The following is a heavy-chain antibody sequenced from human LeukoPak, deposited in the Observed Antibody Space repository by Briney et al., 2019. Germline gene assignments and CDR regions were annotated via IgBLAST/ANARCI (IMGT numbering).Heavy chain of an antibody. CDR1: GFTFTDYA. V-gene: IGHV3-30-3*01. CDR2: ISFDGSDK. Sequence: GMSLRLSCAASGFTFTDYAIHWVRQAPGKGLEWVAVISFDGSDKYYADSVKGRFTIFRDEFKKTVYLQMNSLRAEDTAVYYCASWPGGWYGEDSWGQGTLVTVSS. CDR3: ASWPGGWYGEDS. D-gene: IGHD6-19*01. J-gene: IGHJ4*02.